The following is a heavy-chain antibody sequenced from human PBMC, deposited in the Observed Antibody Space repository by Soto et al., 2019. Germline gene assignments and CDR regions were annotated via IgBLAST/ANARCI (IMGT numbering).Heavy chain of an antibody. CDR3: ARDGITIFGVVIMWERNYCYYGMDV. CDR1: GYTFTSYG. J-gene: IGHJ6*02. V-gene: IGHV1-18*01. CDR2: ISAYNGNT. D-gene: IGHD3-3*01. Sequence: ASVKVSCKASGYTFTSYGISWVRQAPGQGLEWMGWISAYNGNTNYAQKLQGRVTMTTDTSTSTAYMELRSLRSDDTAVYYCARDGITIFGVVIMWERNYCYYGMDVWGQGTTVTVSS.